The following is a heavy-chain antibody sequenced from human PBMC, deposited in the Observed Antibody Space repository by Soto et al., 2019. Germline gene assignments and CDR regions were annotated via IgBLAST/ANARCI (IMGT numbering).Heavy chain of an antibody. V-gene: IGHV4-4*02. CDR2: IYHTGST. D-gene: IGHD3-10*01. CDR1: GGSVSSSDR. J-gene: IGHJ3*02. CDR3: ARDTGSVRAFDI. Sequence: QVQLQESGPGLVKPSETLSLTCAVSGGSVSSSDRWSWVRQPPGKGLEWIGEIYHTGSTNYNPSLKSRVSMSIDKSKNQFSLKLNSVTAADTAVYYCARDTGSVRAFDIWGQGTLVTVSS.